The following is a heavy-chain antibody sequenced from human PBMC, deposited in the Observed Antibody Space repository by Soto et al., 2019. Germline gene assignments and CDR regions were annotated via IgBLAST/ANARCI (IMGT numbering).Heavy chain of an antibody. Sequence: QVPLVQSGAEVKKPGSSVTVSCKASGGTFSSYAIHWVRQAPGQGLEWMGGIIPMYGPAKYAQRFQGRVTMTADESTTTVYLELTSLTSQDTAVYYCARVTSMVRGVIDNWLDPWGHGTLVTVSS. J-gene: IGHJ5*02. CDR3: ARVTSMVRGVIDNWLDP. CDR2: IIPMYGPA. D-gene: IGHD3-10*01. V-gene: IGHV1-69*01. CDR1: GGTFSSYA.